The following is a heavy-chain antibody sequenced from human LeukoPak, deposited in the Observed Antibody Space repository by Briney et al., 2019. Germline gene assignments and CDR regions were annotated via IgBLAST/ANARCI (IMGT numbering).Heavy chain of an antibody. CDR3: ARTRTYQLLYYYYMDV. CDR2: IYYSGST. CDR1: GGSFSGYY. D-gene: IGHD2-2*01. V-gene: IGHV4-34*01. J-gene: IGHJ6*03. Sequence: SETLSLTCAVYGGSFSGYYWSWIRQPPGKGLEWIGSIYYSGSTYYNPSLKSRVTISVDTSKNQFSLKLSSVTAADTAVYYCARTRTYQLLYYYYMDVWGKGTTVTISS.